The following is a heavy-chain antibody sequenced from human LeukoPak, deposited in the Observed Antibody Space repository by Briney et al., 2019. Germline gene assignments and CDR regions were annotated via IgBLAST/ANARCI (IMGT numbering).Heavy chain of an antibody. D-gene: IGHD3-9*01. CDR1: GDSVPSNSAA. CDR2: TYYRSKWYN. CDR3: ARGRLRYFDWLPDYYYYMDV. Sequence: SQTLSLTCAISGDSVPSNSAAWNWIRQSPSRGLEWLGRTYYRSKWYNDYAVSVKSRITINPDTSKNQFSLQLNSVTPEDTAVYYCARGRLRYFDWLPDYYYYMDVWGKGTTVTVSS. J-gene: IGHJ6*03. V-gene: IGHV6-1*01.